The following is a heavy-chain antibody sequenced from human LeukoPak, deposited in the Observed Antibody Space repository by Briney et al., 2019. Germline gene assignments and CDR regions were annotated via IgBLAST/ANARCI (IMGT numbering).Heavy chain of an antibody. V-gene: IGHV5-51*01. J-gene: IGHJ5*02. CDR1: GYSFTSYW. CDR3: ARRRELSATYNWFDP. Sequence: GESLKISCKGSGYSFTSYWIGWVRQMPGKGLEWMGIIYPGDSDTRYSPSFQGQVTISADKSISTAYLQWSSLKASDTAMYYCARRRELSATYNWFDPWGQGTLVTVSS. D-gene: IGHD5-24*01. CDR2: IYPGDSDT.